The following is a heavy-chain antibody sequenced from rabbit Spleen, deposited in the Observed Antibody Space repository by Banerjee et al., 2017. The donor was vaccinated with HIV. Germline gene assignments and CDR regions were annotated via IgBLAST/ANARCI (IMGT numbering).Heavy chain of an antibody. V-gene: IGHV1S40*01. Sequence: QSLEESGGDLVQPEGSLTLTCKVSGFDFSSDAMCWVRQAPGKGLEWIACIDSGSSGFTYFASWAKGRFTISKTSSTTVTLQMTSLTAADTATYFCARNYVNVFDPWGPGTLVTVS. D-gene: IGHD1-1*01. J-gene: IGHJ2*01. CDR1: GFDFSSDA. CDR3: ARNYVNVFDP. CDR2: IDSGSSGFT.